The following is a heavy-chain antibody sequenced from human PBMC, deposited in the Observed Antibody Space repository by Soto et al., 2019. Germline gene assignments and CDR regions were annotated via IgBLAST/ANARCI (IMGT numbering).Heavy chain of an antibody. Sequence: PVRSLRLSCAASGFTVSSKHMSRDRQTPEKGLEWVSLIQSGGPTYYADSVKGRFTISRDNSKNTLYLQMNSLRAEDTAVYYCAKDRALRLIVQAGTFDYWGQGNMVTVSS. V-gene: IGHV3-66*01. CDR3: AKDRALRLIVQAGTFDY. D-gene: IGHD2-2*01. J-gene: IGHJ4*02. CDR1: GFTVSSKH. CDR2: IQSGGPT.